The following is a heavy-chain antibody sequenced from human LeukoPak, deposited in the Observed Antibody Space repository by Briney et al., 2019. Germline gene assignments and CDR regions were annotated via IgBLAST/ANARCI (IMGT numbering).Heavy chain of an antibody. J-gene: IGHJ4*02. CDR1: GFTFSSYA. CDR2: ISGSGGST. Sequence: GGSLRLSCAASGFTFSSYAMSWVRQAPGKGLEWVSAISGSGGSTYYADSVKGRFTISRDNAKNSLYLQMNSLRAEDTAVYYCAREGVTIFGTLDYWGQGTLVTVSS. D-gene: IGHD3-3*01. CDR3: AREGVTIFGTLDY. V-gene: IGHV3-23*01.